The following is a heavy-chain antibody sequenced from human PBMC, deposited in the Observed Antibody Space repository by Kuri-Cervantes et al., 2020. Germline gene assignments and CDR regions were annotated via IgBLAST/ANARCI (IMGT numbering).Heavy chain of an antibody. CDR3: ARGGVVVVAATPY. V-gene: IGHV3-21*01. CDR1: GFTFSSYS. Sequence: GGSLRLSCAASGFTFSSYSMNWVRQAPGKGLEWVSSISSSSSYIYYADSVKGRFTISRDNAKNSLYLQMNSLRAEDTAVYYCARGGVVVVAATPYWGQGTLVTVSS. D-gene: IGHD2-15*01. CDR2: ISSSSSYI. J-gene: IGHJ4*02.